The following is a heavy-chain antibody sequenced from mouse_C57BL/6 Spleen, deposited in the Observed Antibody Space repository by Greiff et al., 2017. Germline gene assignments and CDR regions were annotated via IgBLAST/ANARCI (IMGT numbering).Heavy chain of an antibody. CDR3: ARSGAYYDSFAY. J-gene: IGHJ3*01. Sequence: QVQLQQPGAELVKPGASVKMSCKASGYTFTSYWITWVKQRPGQGLEWIGDIYPGSGSTNYNEKFKSKATLTVDTSSSTAYMQLSSLTSEDSAVYYCARSGAYYDSFAYWRQGTLVTVSA. CDR1: GYTFTSYW. D-gene: IGHD2-4*01. V-gene: IGHV1-55*01. CDR2: IYPGSGST.